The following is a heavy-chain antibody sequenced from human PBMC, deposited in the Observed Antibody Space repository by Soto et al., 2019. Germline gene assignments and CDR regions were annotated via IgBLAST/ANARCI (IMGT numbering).Heavy chain of an antibody. J-gene: IGHJ6*02. CDR3: AKDWGATYGMDV. V-gene: IGHV3-30*18. D-gene: IGHD1-26*01. CDR2: ISYDGSNK. CDR1: GFTFSSYV. Sequence: LXLSCASSGFTFSSYVMHWVRQAPGKGLEWVAVISYDGSNKYYADSVKGRFTISRDNSKNTLYLQMNSLRAEDTAVYYCAKDWGATYGMDVWGQGTTVTVSS.